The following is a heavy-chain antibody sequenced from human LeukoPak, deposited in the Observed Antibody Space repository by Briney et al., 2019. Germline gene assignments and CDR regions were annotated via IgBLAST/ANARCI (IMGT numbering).Heavy chain of an antibody. J-gene: IGHJ2*01. CDR3: AKDGSALATRPYWYFDL. CDR2: ISWDGGST. CDR1: GFTFDDYA. D-gene: IGHD6-6*01. Sequence: QPGGSLRLSCAASGFTFDDYAMHWVRQTPGKGLEWVSLISWDGGSTHYADTVKGRFTISRDNSKNSLYLQMNSLRAEDTALNYCAKDGSALATRPYWYFDLWGRGTLVTVSS. V-gene: IGHV3-43D*03.